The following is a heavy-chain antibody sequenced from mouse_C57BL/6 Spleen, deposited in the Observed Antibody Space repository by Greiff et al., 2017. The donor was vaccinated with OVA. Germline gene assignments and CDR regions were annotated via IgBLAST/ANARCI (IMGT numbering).Heavy chain of an antibody. CDR3: ASGTTVVATGAY. CDR1: GYTFTDYY. Sequence: EVQLQQSGPELVKPGASVKISCKASGYTFTDYYMNWVKQSHGKSLEWIGDINPNNGGTSYKQKFKGKATLTVDKSSSTAYMELRSLTSEDSAVYYCASGTTVVATGAYWGQGTLVTVSA. J-gene: IGHJ3*01. V-gene: IGHV1-26*01. CDR2: INPNNGGT. D-gene: IGHD1-1*01.